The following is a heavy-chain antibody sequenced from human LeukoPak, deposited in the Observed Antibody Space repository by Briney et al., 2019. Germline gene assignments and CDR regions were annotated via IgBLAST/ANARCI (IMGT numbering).Heavy chain of an antibody. J-gene: IGHJ4*02. CDR3: ARDLPDY. CDR1: GFTFSHFA. V-gene: IGHV3-33*08. CDR2: IWYDGSNK. Sequence: GGSLRLSCAASGFTFSHFAMAWVRQAPGKGLEWVAVIWYDGSNKYYADSVKGRFTISRDNSKNTLYLQMNSLRAEDTAVYYCARDLPDYWGQGTLVTVSS.